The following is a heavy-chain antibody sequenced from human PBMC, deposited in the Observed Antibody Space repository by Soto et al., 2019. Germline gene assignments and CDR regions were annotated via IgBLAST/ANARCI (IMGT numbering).Heavy chain of an antibody. D-gene: IGHD1-26*01. CDR2: ISSSRSTV. CDR3: TRESTSTLGIVGAIYGDH. Sequence: EVQLVESGGGLEQPGGSLRLSCAASGFSFSTYSMNWVRQAPGKGLEWVSYISSSRSTVYYADSVKGRFTISRDNAKNSLYLQMNSLRDEDTAVYYCTRESTSTLGIVGAIYGDHWGQGTLVTVSS. V-gene: IGHV3-48*02. J-gene: IGHJ4*02. CDR1: GFSFSTYS.